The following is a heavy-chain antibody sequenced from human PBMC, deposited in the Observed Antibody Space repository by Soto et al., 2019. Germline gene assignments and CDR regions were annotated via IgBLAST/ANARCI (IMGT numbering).Heavy chain of an antibody. CDR1: GGTFSSYA. CDR3: ARGRIVVVVAATHYYYYYGMDV. D-gene: IGHD2-15*01. J-gene: IGHJ6*02. CDR2: IIPIFGTA. Sequence: SVKVSCKASGGTFSSYAISWVRQAPGQGLEWMAGIIPIFGTANYAQKFQGRVTITADESTSTAYMELSSLRSEDTAVYYCARGRIVVVVAATHYYYYYGMDVWGQGTTVTVSS. V-gene: IGHV1-69*13.